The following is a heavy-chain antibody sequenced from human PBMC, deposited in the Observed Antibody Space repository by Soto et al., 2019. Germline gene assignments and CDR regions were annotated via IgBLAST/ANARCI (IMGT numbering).Heavy chain of an antibody. CDR2: INHSGST. CDR1: GGSFSGYY. Sequence: SETLSLTCAVYGGSFSGYYWSWIRQPPGKGLEWIGEINHSGSTNYNPSLKSRVTISVDTSKNQFSLKLSSVTAADTAVYYCARVVGGRITMVRGAKNYYYCGMDVWGQGTTVTVSS. J-gene: IGHJ6*02. CDR3: ARVVGGRITMVRGAKNYYYCGMDV. D-gene: IGHD3-10*01. V-gene: IGHV4-34*01.